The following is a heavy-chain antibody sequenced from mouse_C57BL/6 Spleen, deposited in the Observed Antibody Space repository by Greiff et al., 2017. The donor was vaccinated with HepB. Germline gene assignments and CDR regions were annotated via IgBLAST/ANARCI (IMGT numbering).Heavy chain of an antibody. D-gene: IGHD2-4*01. V-gene: IGHV1-80*01. Sequence: QVQLQQSGAELVKPGASVKISCKASGYAFSSYWMNWVKQRPGKGLEWIGQIYPGDGDTNYNGKFKGKATLTADKSSSTAYMQLSSLTSEDSAVYFCARGDYDPILDYWGQGTTLTVSS. CDR1: GYAFSSYW. J-gene: IGHJ2*01. CDR3: ARGDYDPILDY. CDR2: IYPGDGDT.